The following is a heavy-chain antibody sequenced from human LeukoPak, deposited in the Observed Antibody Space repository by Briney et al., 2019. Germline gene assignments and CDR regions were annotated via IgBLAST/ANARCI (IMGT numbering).Heavy chain of an antibody. Sequence: GASVKVSCKASGFTFTSSAVQWVRQARGQRLEWIGWIVVGSGNTNYAQKFQERVTITRDMSTSTAYMELSSLRSEDTAVYYCARDPYYYDSSGYYYKINWFDPWGQGTLVTVSS. V-gene: IGHV1-58*01. CDR2: IVVGSGNT. J-gene: IGHJ5*02. D-gene: IGHD3-22*01. CDR3: ARDPYYYDSSGYYYKINWFDP. CDR1: GFTFTSSA.